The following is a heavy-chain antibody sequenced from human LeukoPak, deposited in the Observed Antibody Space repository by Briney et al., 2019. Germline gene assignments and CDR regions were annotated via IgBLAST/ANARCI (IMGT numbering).Heavy chain of an antibody. V-gene: IGHV3-21*01. CDR2: ITSSSTYT. CDR1: GFSFSSYN. J-gene: IGHJ6*04. D-gene: IGHD2-21*01. Sequence: GGSLRLSCAASGFSFSSYNMNWVRQTPGKGLEWVSSITSSSTYTFYADSVKGRFTISRDNARNSLYLQMNSLRAEDTAVYYCARGASGPPSILWTGDVWGKGTTVTISS. CDR3: ARGASGPPSILWTGDV.